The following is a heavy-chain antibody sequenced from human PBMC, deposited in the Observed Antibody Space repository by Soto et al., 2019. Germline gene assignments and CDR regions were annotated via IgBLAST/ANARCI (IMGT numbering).Heavy chain of an antibody. CDR1: GYTFTSYG. V-gene: IGHV1-18*01. Sequence: ASVKVSCKASGYTFTSYGISWVRQAPGQGLEWMGWISAYNGNTNYAQKLQGRVTMTTDTSTSTAYMELRSLRSDDTAVYYCARDAPSPSTRCKGSGSHHGFDIWGQGTIVTVSS. CDR3: ARDAPSPSTRCKGSGSHHGFDI. CDR2: ISAYNGNT. D-gene: IGHD3-10*01. J-gene: IGHJ3*02.